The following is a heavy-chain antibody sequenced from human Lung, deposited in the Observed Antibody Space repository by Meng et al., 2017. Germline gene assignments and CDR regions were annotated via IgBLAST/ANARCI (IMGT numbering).Heavy chain of an antibody. CDR1: GYTFTDYF. V-gene: IGHV1-46*01. CDR2: INPNNGGT. CDR3: AREKSPGHFDY. J-gene: IGHJ4*02. Sequence: QVQLVQSGAEVLKPGASLRVSCRASGYTFTDYFLPWVRQAPGQGPEWLGTINPNNGGTNYAQRFQDRVTLTRDTSTSTVYMELSSLGSEDTALYYCAREKSPGHFDYLGQGILVTVSS.